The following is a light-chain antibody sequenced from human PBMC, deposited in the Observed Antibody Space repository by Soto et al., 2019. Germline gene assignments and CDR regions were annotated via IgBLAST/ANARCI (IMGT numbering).Light chain of an antibody. V-gene: IGLV2-23*01. Sequence: QSALTQPASVSGSPRQSITISCTGTSSDVGSYNLVSWYQQHPGKAPKLMIYEGSKRPSGVSNRVSGSKSGNTASLTSSGFLAEDEADYYCCSYAGSSTYVVFGGGTKVTLL. CDR2: EGS. CDR3: CSYAGSSTYVV. J-gene: IGLJ2*01. CDR1: SSDVGSYNL.